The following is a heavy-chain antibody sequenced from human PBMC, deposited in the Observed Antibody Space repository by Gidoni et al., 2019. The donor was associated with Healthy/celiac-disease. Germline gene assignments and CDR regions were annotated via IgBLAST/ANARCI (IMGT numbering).Heavy chain of an antibody. CDR2: IYYSGST. Sequence: QLQLQESGPGLVKPSETLSLTCTVSGGSISSSSYYWGWIRQPPGKGLEWIGSIYYSGSTYYNPSLKSRVTISVDTSKNQFSLKLSSVTAADTAVYYCARDRRGYSGTGTSDYWGQGTLVTVSS. J-gene: IGHJ4*02. CDR3: ARDRRGYSGTGTSDY. V-gene: IGHV4-39*07. CDR1: GGSISSSSYY. D-gene: IGHD5-12*01.